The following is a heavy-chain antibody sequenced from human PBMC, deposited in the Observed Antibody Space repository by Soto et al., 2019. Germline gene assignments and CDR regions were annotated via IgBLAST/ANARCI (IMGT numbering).Heavy chain of an antibody. CDR2: ISYDGSNK. CDR3: ARDRITIFGVVRVYYYYGMDV. V-gene: IGHV3-30-3*01. D-gene: IGHD3-3*01. J-gene: IGHJ6*02. Sequence: SLRLSCAASGFTFSSYAMHWVRQAPGKGLEWVAVISYDGSNKYYADSVKGRFTISRDNSKNTLYLQMNSLRAEDTAVYYCARDRITIFGVVRVYYYYGMDVWGQGTTVTVSS. CDR1: GFTFSSYA.